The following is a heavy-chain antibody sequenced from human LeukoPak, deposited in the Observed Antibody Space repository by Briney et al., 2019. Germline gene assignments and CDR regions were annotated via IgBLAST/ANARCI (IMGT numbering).Heavy chain of an antibody. J-gene: IGHJ5*02. V-gene: IGHV4-30-4*08. Sequence: SETLSLTCTVSGGSISSGDYYWSWVRQTPGKGLEWIGYIYYSGSTYYNPSLKSRVTISVDTSKNQFSLKLSSVTAADTAVYYCARKKITMVRGVHYNWFDPWGQGTLVTVSS. CDR1: GGSISSGDYY. CDR3: ARKKITMVRGVHYNWFDP. D-gene: IGHD3-10*01. CDR2: IYYSGST.